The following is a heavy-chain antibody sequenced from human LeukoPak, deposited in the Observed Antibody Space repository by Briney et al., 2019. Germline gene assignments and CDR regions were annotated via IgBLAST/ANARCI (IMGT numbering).Heavy chain of an antibody. CDR2: IYYSGST. Sequence: PSETLSLTCTVPGGSISSYYWSWIRQPPGKGLEWIGYIYYSGSTNYNPSLKSRVTISVDTSKNQFSLKLSSVTAADTAVYYCAREIHSSSWYSYYYYYYMDVWGKGTTVTVSS. CDR1: GGSISSYY. V-gene: IGHV4-59*01. J-gene: IGHJ6*03. D-gene: IGHD6-13*01. CDR3: AREIHSSSWYSYYYYYYMDV.